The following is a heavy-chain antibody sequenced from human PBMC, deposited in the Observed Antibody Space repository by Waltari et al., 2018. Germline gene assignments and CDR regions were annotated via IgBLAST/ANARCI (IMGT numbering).Heavy chain of an antibody. Sequence: EVQLVESGGGSVQPAGSLRLSCAASGLTFTRFWMHWGRQSPGEGLIGVSRINNEGSTTSYANTVLGRFTISRDNAKNTLCLQMDGLRVDDTAVYYCASTQLSSSNWFDPWGQGTLVTVSS. J-gene: IGHJ5*02. V-gene: IGHV3-74*01. CDR2: INNEGSTT. D-gene: IGHD6-6*01. CDR1: GLTFTRFW. CDR3: ASTQLSSSNWFDP.